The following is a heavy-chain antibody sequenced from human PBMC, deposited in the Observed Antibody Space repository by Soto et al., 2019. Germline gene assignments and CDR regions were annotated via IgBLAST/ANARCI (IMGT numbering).Heavy chain of an antibody. CDR2: IDPSDSYT. J-gene: IGHJ6*02. V-gene: IGHV5-10-1*01. CDR3: ARQTITMIVVVYGMDV. D-gene: IGHD3-22*01. Sequence: GESLKISCKGSGYSFTSYWISWMRQMPGKGLEWMGRIDPSDSYTNYSPSFQGHVTISADKSISTAYLQWSSLKASDTAMYYCARQTITMIVVVYGMDVWGQGTTVTVSS. CDR1: GYSFTSYW.